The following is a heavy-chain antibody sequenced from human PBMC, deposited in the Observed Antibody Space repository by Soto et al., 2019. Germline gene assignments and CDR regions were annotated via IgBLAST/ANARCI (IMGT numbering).Heavy chain of an antibody. CDR1: GFAVSSKY. CDR2: IYGGGTT. J-gene: IGHJ4*02. D-gene: IGHD6-19*01. V-gene: IGHV3-53*01. CDR3: VQTTGWPGFDF. Sequence: EVQLVASGGGLIQPGGSRRLSCAASGFAVSSKYMTWVRQAPGKGLELVSVIYGGGTTYYADSVKGRFTISRDTSKNTLYLQMNSLKAEDTAVYYCVQTTGWPGFDFWGQGTLVTVSS.